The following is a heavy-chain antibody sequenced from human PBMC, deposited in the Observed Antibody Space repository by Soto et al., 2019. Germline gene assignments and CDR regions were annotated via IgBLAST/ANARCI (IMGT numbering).Heavy chain of an antibody. Sequence: QVQLVESGGGVVQPGRSLRLSCAASGFSFSSYAMHWVRQAPGKGLEWVAVISYDGRNKYYTDSVKGRFTISRDNPKNTLYLQMNRLRAEDTAVYYCAREIERLLGYWGQGTLGTVSS. CDR1: GFSFSSYA. CDR2: ISYDGRNK. D-gene: IGHD3-3*01. V-gene: IGHV3-30*04. CDR3: AREIERLLGY. J-gene: IGHJ4*02.